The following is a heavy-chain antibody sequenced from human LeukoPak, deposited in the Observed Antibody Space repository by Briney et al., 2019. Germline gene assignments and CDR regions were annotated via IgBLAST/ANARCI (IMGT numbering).Heavy chain of an antibody. Sequence: GGSLRLSCAASGFTFSSYAVHWVRQAPGKGLEWVAVMSYDGSNKYYADSVRGRFTISRDNSKNTLYLQMNSLRAEDTAVYFCAREREGGLYYDSMDYWGQGTLVTVSS. CDR3: AREREGGLYYDSMDY. D-gene: IGHD3-22*01. CDR1: GFTFSSYA. J-gene: IGHJ4*02. CDR2: MSYDGSNK. V-gene: IGHV3-30*07.